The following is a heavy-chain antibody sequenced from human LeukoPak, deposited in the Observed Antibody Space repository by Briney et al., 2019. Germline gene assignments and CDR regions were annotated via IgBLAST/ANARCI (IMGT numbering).Heavy chain of an antibody. CDR1: GYSFTNYW. Sequence: GESLKISCKGSGYSFTNYWIGWVRQMPGKGLEWMGIIYPADSATSYSPSFQGQVTISADKSISTAYLQWSSLKASDTAMYYCARELRGVVGARNAFDIWGQGTMVTVSS. CDR3: ARELRGVVGARNAFDI. D-gene: IGHD1-26*01. CDR2: IYPADSAT. J-gene: IGHJ3*02. V-gene: IGHV5-51*01.